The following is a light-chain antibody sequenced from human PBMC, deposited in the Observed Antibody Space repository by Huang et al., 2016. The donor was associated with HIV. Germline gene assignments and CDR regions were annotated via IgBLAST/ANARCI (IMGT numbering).Light chain of an antibody. V-gene: IGKV3-11*01. CDR2: DAS. CDR3: QQRVNGLT. Sequence: EIVLTQSPATLSFFPGQSVSLSCRASQNINTHLAWYQQRTGQPPRLLIYDASSRVPGVAARFSGSGSGTDFTLTISSLESEDFATYYCQQRVNGLTFGGGTKV. J-gene: IGKJ4*01. CDR1: QNINTH.